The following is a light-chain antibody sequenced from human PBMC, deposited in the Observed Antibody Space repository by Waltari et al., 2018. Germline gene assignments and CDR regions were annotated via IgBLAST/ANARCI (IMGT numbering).Light chain of an antibody. CDR2: DVT. V-gene: IGLV2-14*03. CDR1: SSYVGGYNS. Sequence: QSALTQPASVSGSPGQSLTISCSGTSSYVGGYNSVSWYQQHPGNAPKLIIFDVTRWPSGVSNRFSGSKSGNTASLTIFGLQAEDEADYYCASYTSTRTVVFGGGTRVTVL. CDR3: ASYTSTRTVV. J-gene: IGLJ2*01.